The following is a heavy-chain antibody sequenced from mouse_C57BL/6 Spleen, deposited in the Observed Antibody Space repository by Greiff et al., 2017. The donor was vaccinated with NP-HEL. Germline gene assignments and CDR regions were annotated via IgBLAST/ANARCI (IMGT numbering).Heavy chain of an antibody. CDR2: IYPGDGDT. V-gene: IGHV1-82*01. Sequence: QVQLQQSGPELVKPGASVKISCKASGYAFSSSWMNWVKQRPGTGLEWIGRIYPGDGDTNYNGKFKGKATLTADKSSSTAYMQLSSLTSEDSAVYFCARRDSYYFDYWGQGTTPTVSS. CDR3: ARRDSYYFDY. CDR1: GYAFSSSW. J-gene: IGHJ2*01.